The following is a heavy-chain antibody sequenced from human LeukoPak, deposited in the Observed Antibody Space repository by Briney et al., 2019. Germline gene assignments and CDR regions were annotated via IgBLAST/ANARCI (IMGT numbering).Heavy chain of an antibody. V-gene: IGHV3-33*01. J-gene: IGHJ1*01. Sequence: GRSLRLSCAASGFTFSSYGMHWVRQAPGKGLEWVAVIWYDGSNKYYADSVKGRFTISRDNSKNTLYLQMNSLRAEDTAVYYCARVAGAYAEYFQHWGQGTLVTASS. D-gene: IGHD6-19*01. CDR3: ARVAGAYAEYFQH. CDR2: IWYDGSNK. CDR1: GFTFSSYG.